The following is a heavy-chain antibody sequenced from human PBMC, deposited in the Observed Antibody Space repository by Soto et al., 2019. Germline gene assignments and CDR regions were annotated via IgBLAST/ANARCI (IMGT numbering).Heavy chain of an antibody. CDR1: GGSISSYY. Sequence: QLQLQESGPGLVKPSETLSLTCTVSGGSISSYYWSWIRQPPGKGLEWIGYIYYSGSTNYTPSLKSRVTISVDTSKNQSSLKLSSVTAADTPVYYCARRYGSCFDSWGQGTLVTVSS. V-gene: IGHV4-59*08. D-gene: IGHD5-18*01. J-gene: IGHJ4*02. CDR2: IYYSGST. CDR3: ARRYGSCFDS.